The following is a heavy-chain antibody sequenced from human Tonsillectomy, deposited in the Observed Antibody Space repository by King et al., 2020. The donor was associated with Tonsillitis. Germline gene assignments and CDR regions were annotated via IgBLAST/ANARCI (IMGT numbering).Heavy chain of an antibody. V-gene: IGHV3-73*01. CDR2: IRSKANRYAT. D-gene: IGHD2-15*01. Sequence: VQLVESGGGLVQPGGSLKLSCAASGFTFSGSAMHWVRQASGKGLEWVGHIRSKANRYATAYAASVKGRFTISRDDSKNTAYLQMNSLKTEDTAVYYCIRRGDGIDYWGQGTLVTVSS. CDR3: IRRGDGIDY. CDR1: GFTFSGSA. J-gene: IGHJ4*02.